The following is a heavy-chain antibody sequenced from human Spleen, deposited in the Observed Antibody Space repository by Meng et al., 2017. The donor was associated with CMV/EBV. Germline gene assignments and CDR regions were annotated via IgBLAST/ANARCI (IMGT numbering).Heavy chain of an antibody. Sequence: GGSLRLSCAVSGFTFSSRWMHWVRLAQGKGPVWVSRISGDGSSISYADSVKGRFTISRDNSKNMLYLQMNSLRAEDTAVYYCAKVGNYYYYGMDVWGQGTTVTVSS. V-gene: IGHV3-74*01. CDR2: ISGDGSSI. J-gene: IGHJ6*02. CDR3: AKVGNYYYYGMDV. CDR1: GFTFSSRW.